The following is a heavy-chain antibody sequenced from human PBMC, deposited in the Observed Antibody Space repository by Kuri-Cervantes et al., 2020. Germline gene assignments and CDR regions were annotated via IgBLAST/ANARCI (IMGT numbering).Heavy chain of an antibody. CDR2: ISYDGNRK. J-gene: IGHJ2*01. CDR1: GFTFSVYA. CDR3: ARDPPTVTTPGYFDL. Sequence: GGSLRLSCAASGFTFSVYALHWVRQAPGKGLEWLSIISYDGNRKYSADAVKGRFTVSRDNAKNSLYLQMYSLRAEDTAVYYCARDPPTVTTPGYFDLWGRGTLVTVSS. D-gene: IGHD4-17*01. V-gene: IGHV3-30-3*01.